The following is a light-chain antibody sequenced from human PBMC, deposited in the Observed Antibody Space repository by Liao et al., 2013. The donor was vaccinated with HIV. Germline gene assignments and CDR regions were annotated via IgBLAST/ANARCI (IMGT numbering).Light chain of an antibody. V-gene: IGLV3-1*01. Sequence: SYDLTQPPSVSVSPGQTASITCSGDKLGDRYACWYQQKPGQSPVVVIYQDSKRPSGIPERFSGSNSGNTATLTISGTQAMDEADYYCQAWHNGGVFGGGTKLTVL. CDR1: KLGDRY. CDR3: QAWHNGGV. CDR2: QDS. J-gene: IGLJ3*02.